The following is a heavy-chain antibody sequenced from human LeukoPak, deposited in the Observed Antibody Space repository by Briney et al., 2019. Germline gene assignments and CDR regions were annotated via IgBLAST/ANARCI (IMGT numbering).Heavy chain of an antibody. V-gene: IGHV4-59*01. Sequence: SETLSLTCTVSGGSISSYYWSWIRQPPGKGLEWIGYIYYSGTTTSTPSLKTRFTISVDPSTNQFSLKLSSVTAADTAVYYCARVASSSFGGPHDAFDIWGQGTMVTVSS. CDR2: IYYSGTT. CDR3: ARVASSSFGGPHDAFDI. J-gene: IGHJ3*02. CDR1: GGSISSYY. D-gene: IGHD6-13*01.